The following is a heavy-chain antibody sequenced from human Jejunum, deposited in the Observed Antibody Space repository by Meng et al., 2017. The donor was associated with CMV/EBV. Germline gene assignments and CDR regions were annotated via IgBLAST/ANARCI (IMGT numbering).Heavy chain of an antibody. V-gene: IGHV3-30*03. CDR3: ARDGGVLTGALTESQQPLYYFDY. J-gene: IGHJ4*01. CDR2: VSYDGGTH. Sequence: HWVRQAPGKGLEWVAVVSYDGGTHYSADSVKGRFTVSRDNSKNTLYLQMNSLSSEDTALYYCARDGGVLTGALTESQQPLYYFDYWGHGTMVTVSS. D-gene: IGHD6-13*01.